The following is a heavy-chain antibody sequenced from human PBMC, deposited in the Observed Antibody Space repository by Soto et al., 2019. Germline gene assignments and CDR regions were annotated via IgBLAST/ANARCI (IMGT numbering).Heavy chain of an antibody. CDR2: MNPNSGNT. CDR1: GYAFNSYD. Sequence: ASVKVSCKASGYAFNSYDINWVRQATGQGLEWMGWMNPNSGNTGYAQKFQGRVTMTRNTSISTAYMELSSLRSEDTAVYYCARGLGPGYDTPTNPCDYWGQGTLVTVSS. D-gene: IGHD3-22*01. J-gene: IGHJ4*02. CDR3: ARGLGPGYDTPTNPCDY. V-gene: IGHV1-8*01.